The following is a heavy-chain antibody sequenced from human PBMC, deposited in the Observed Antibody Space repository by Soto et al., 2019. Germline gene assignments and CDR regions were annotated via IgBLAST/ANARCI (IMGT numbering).Heavy chain of an antibody. CDR3: ARDRRRGDSGSYDAFDI. V-gene: IGHV1-2*02. Sequence: ASVKVSCKASGYTFTGYYMHWVRQAPGQGLEWMGWINPNSGGTNYAQKFQGRVTMTRDTSISTAYMELSRLRSDDTAVYYCARDRRRGDSGSYDAFDIWGQGTMVTVSS. CDR2: INPNSGGT. CDR1: GYTFTGYY. D-gene: IGHD1-26*01. J-gene: IGHJ3*02.